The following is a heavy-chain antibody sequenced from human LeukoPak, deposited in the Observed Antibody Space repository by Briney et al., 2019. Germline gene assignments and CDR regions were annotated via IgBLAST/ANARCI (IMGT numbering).Heavy chain of an antibody. J-gene: IGHJ4*02. CDR2: ISSSSSTI. V-gene: IGHV3-48*04. Sequence: PGGSLRLSCAASGFTVSSNYMSWVRQAPGKGLEWVSYISSSSSTIYYADSVKGRFTISRDNAKNSLYLQMNSLRAEDTAVYYCARASGDYWGQGTLVTVSS. CDR1: GFTVSSNY. CDR3: ARASGDY.